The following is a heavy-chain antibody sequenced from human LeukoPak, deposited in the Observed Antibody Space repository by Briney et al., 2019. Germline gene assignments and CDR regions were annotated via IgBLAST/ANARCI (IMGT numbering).Heavy chain of an antibody. Sequence: SETLSLTCTVSGGSISSNYWNWIRQPPGKGLEWIGYIHYSGATNYNPSLKSRVTISVDTSKNQFSLKLSSVTAADTAVYYCARLYYDYVWGSYRINWFDPWGQGTLVTVSS. D-gene: IGHD3-16*02. V-gene: IGHV4-59*01. CDR3: ARLYYDYVWGSYRINWFDP. J-gene: IGHJ5*02. CDR1: GGSISSNY. CDR2: IHYSGAT.